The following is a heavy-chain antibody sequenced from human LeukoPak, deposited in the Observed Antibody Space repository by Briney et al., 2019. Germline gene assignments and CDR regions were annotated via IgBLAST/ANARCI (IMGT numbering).Heavy chain of an antibody. CDR1: GSSISSSSYY. V-gene: IGHV4-39*07. CDR3: ARDLSRYAFDI. CDR2: IYYSGST. J-gene: IGHJ3*02. Sequence: SETLSLTCTVSGSSISSSSYYWGWIRQPPGKGLEWIGSIYYSGSTYYNPSLKSRVTISVDTSKNQFSLKLSSVTAADTAVYYCARDLSRYAFDIWGQGTMVTVSS. D-gene: IGHD2/OR15-2a*01.